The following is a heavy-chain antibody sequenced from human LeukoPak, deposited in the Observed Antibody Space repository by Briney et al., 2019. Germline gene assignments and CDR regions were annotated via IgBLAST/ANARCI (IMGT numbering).Heavy chain of an antibody. CDR3: ARDYSSGWYEGYYFDY. CDR2: INPSGGST. V-gene: IGHV1-46*01. D-gene: IGHD6-19*01. Sequence: GASVKVSCKASGYTLTSYYMHWVRQAPGQGLEWMGIINPSGGSTSYAQKFQGRVTMTRDTSTSTVYMELSSLRSEDTAVYYCARDYSSGWYEGYYFDYWGQGTLVTVSS. CDR1: GYTLTSYY. J-gene: IGHJ4*02.